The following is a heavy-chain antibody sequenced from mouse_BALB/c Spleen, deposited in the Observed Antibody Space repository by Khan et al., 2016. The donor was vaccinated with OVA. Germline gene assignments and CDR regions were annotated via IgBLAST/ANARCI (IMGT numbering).Heavy chain of an antibody. CDR1: GYSITSDYA. D-gene: IGHD2-3*01. CDR3: ARDGSRYNYAMDY. J-gene: IGHJ4*01. Sequence: VQLKESGPGLVKPSQSLSLTCTVTGYSITSDYAWNWIRQFPGNKLEWMGYISSRGSTHYNPALKSRISITRNPSKHQFFLLLNSVTTDDTATYYCARDGSRYNYAMDYWGQGTSVTVSS. CDR2: ISSRGST. V-gene: IGHV3-2*02.